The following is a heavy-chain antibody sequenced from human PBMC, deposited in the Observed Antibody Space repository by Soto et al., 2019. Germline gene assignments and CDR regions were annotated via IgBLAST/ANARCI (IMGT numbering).Heavy chain of an antibody. CDR2: ARNKVSSYTT. CDR1: GFIFSDNY. Sequence: EVQLVESGGGLVQPGGSLRLSCAASGFIFSDNYMDWVRQAPGRGLEWVGRARNKVSSYTTAYAASVRGRFTISRDDSKNSLYLQMNSLRAEDTAVYFCARLMGTAFDLWGQGALVTVSS. V-gene: IGHV3-72*01. J-gene: IGHJ4*02. D-gene: IGHD2-8*01. CDR3: ARLMGTAFDL.